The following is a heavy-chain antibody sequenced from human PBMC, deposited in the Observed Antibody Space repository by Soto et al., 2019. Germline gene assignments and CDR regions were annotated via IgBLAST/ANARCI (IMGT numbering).Heavy chain of an antibody. Sequence: PGGSLRLSCAASGFTFSSYGMHWVRQAPAKGLEWVAVIWYDGSNKYYVDSVKGRFTISRDNSKNTLYLQMNSLRAEDTAVYYCARGGYCSSTSCYTYYYYGMDVWGQGTTVTVSS. CDR2: IWYDGSNK. CDR1: GFTFSSYG. D-gene: IGHD2-2*02. V-gene: IGHV3-33*01. CDR3: ARGGYCSSTSCYTYYYYGMDV. J-gene: IGHJ6*02.